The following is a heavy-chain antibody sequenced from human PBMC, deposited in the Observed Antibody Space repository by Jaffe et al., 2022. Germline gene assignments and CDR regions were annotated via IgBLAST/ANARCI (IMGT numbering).Heavy chain of an antibody. V-gene: IGHV3-15*01. CDR2: IKSKTDGGTT. CDR1: GFTFSNAW. J-gene: IGHJ4*02. D-gene: IGHD5-12*01. Sequence: EVQLVESGGGLVKPGGSLRLSCAASGFTFSNAWMSWVRQAPGKGLEWVGRIKSKTDGGTTDYAAPVKGRFTISRDDSKNTLYLQMNSLKTEDTAVYYCTTGRPDIVATIITWAGDYWGQGTLVTVSS. CDR3: TTGRPDIVATIITWAGDY.